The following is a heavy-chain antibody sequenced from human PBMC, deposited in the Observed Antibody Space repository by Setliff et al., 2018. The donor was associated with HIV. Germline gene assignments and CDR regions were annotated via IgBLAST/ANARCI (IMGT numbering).Heavy chain of an antibody. D-gene: IGHD6-13*01. V-gene: IGHV3-74*01. CDR2: INSDGSST. CDR3: AREGHLAAPGSSEFDP. J-gene: IGHJ5*02. CDR1: GFIFSRSW. Sequence: GGSLRLSCSGSGFIFSRSWMHWVRQAPGKGLRWVSRINSDGSSTGYADSVKGRFTISRDNAKNTLYLQMDSLRVEDTAVYYCAREGHLAAPGSSEFDPWGQGTLVTVSS.